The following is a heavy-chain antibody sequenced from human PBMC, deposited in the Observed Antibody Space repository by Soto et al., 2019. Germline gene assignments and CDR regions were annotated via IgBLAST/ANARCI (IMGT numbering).Heavy chain of an antibody. CDR2: IYYSGST. Sequence: SETLSLTCTVSGGSISSYYWSWIRQPPGKGLEWIGYIYYSGSTNYNPSLKSRVTISVDTSKNQFSLKLSSVTAADTAVYYCARNGICSGVHCFDYWGQGTLVTVSS. CDR3: ARNGICSGVHCFDY. CDR1: GGSISSYY. V-gene: IGHV4-59*01. D-gene: IGHD2-15*01. J-gene: IGHJ4*02.